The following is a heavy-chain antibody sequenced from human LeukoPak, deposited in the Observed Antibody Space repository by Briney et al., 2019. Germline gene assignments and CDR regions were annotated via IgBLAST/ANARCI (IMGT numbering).Heavy chain of an antibody. J-gene: IGHJ4*02. D-gene: IGHD6-13*01. V-gene: IGHV1-8*01. CDR2: MNPNSGNT. Sequence: ASVKVSCKASGYTFTSYDINWVRQATGQGLEWMGWMNPNSGNTVYAQKFQGRVTMTRNTSISTAYMELSSLRSEDTAVYYCATLYSSSWYGGYYFDYWGQGTLVTVSS. CDR1: GYTFTSYD. CDR3: ATLYSSSWYGGYYFDY.